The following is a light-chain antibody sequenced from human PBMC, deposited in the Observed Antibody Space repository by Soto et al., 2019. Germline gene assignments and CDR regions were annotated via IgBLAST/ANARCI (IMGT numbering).Light chain of an antibody. Sequence: DIQMAQSPSSLSASVGDIFSITCEASQDINNFLNWYQQKPGKAPKLLIYDASNLETGVPSRFSGSGSGTDFTFTISSLQPEDIATYYCQQGYSTPITFGQGTRLEIK. CDR3: QQGYSTPIT. J-gene: IGKJ5*01. CDR2: DAS. V-gene: IGKV1-33*01. CDR1: QDINNF.